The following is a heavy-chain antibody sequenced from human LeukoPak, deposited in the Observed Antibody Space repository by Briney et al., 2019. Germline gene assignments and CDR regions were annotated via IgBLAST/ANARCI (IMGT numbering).Heavy chain of an antibody. J-gene: IGHJ4*02. CDR1: GGTFSSYA. CDR2: IIPIFGTA. Sequence: SVKVSCKASGGTFSSYAISCVRQAPGQGLEWMGGIIPIFGTANYAQKFQGRVTITADESTSTAYMELSSLRSEDTAVYYCARANAPYCSGGSCLANYFDYWGQGTLVTVSS. D-gene: IGHD2-15*01. CDR3: ARANAPYCSGGSCLANYFDY. V-gene: IGHV1-69*13.